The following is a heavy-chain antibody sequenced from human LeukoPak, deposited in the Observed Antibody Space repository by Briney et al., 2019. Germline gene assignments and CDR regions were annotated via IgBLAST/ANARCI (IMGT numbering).Heavy chain of an antibody. CDR1: GFTFSSYE. J-gene: IGHJ3*02. CDR2: ISSSGSTI. V-gene: IGHV3-48*03. CDR3: ARDSVAAAGNAFDI. Sequence: TGGSLRLSCAASGFTFSSYEMNWVRQAPGKGLEWVSYISSSGSTIYYADSVKGRFTISRDNAKNSLYLQMNSLRAEDTAVYYCARDSVAAAGNAFDIWGQGTMVTVSS. D-gene: IGHD6-13*01.